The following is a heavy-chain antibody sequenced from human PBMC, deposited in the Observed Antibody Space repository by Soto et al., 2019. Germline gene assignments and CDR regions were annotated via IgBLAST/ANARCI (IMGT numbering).Heavy chain of an antibody. Sequence: PGGSLRLSCAASGFTFSSYSMNWVRQAPGKGLEWVSYISSSSSTIYYADSVKGRFTISRDNAKNSLYLQMNSLRAEDTAVYYCARAALLWFGDLVDYWGQGTLVTVSS. CDR1: GFTFSSYS. CDR3: ARAALLWFGDLVDY. J-gene: IGHJ4*02. D-gene: IGHD3-10*01. CDR2: ISSSSSTI. V-gene: IGHV3-48*01.